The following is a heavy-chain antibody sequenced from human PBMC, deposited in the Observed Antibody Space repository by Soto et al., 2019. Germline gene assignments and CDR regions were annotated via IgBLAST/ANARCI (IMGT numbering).Heavy chain of an antibody. V-gene: IGHV4-34*01. CDR1: GGSFSDSY. CDR2: VNHNGVT. J-gene: IGHJ4*02. CDR3: ARGTDFGLGNYLALGFHS. Sequence: QVQLQQWGAGLLKPSGTLSLTCVVNGGSFSDSYWSWIRQSPGLGLEWIGEVNHNGVTNYNPSFKSRVTISADTSKNQFSLKMTSVTAADTAVYYCARGTDFGLGNYLALGFHSWGQGTLVTASS. D-gene: IGHD3-10*01.